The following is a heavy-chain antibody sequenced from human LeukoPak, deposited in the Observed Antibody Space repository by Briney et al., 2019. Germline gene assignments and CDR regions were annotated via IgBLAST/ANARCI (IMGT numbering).Heavy chain of an antibody. J-gene: IGHJ3*02. Sequence: GESLKISCKGSGYSFTSYWIGWVRQMPGKGLEWMGIIYPGDSDTRYSPSFQGQVTISADKSISTAYLQWSSLKASDTAMYYCARPSLSGDIVVVTAIRDIGAFDIWGQGTMVTVSS. CDR1: GYSFTSYW. V-gene: IGHV5-51*01. D-gene: IGHD2-21*02. CDR2: IYPGDSDT. CDR3: ARPSLSGDIVVVTAIRDIGAFDI.